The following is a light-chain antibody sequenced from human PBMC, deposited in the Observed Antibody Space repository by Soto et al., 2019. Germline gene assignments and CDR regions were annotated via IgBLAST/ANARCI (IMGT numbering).Light chain of an antibody. CDR2: AAS. V-gene: IGKV1-27*01. J-gene: IGKJ4*01. CDR3: QKYNHAPT. CDR1: QCISNY. Sequence: DIQMTQSPSSLSASVGDRVTITCRASQCISNYLAWYQQKPGQVPELLIYAASTLQSRVPSRFSGSGSGTDFTLTISSLQPEDVATYYCQKYNHAPTFGGGTKVEIK.